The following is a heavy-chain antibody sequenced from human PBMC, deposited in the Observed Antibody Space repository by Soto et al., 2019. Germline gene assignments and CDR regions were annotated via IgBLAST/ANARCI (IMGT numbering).Heavy chain of an antibody. D-gene: IGHD3-22*01. Sequence: GGSLRLSCAASGFTFSTYSMNWVRQAPGKGRGWVSSISSSSSYISYADSVKGRFTISRDNAKNSLYLQMNSLRAEDTAVYYCARYDSSGYFWPYYYYGMDVWGQGTTVTLSS. CDR2: ISSSSSYI. J-gene: IGHJ6*02. CDR1: GFTFSTYS. CDR3: ARYDSSGYFWPYYYYGMDV. V-gene: IGHV3-21*01.